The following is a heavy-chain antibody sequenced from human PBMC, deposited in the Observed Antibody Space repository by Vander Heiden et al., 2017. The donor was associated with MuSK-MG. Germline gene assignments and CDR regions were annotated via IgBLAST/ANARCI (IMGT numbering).Heavy chain of an antibody. CDR2: IIPIFGTA. J-gene: IGHJ4*02. CDR1: GGTFSSYA. CDR3: ARGGAVIAVAGKGPKYYFDY. V-gene: IGHV1-69*01. Sequence: QVQLVQSGAEVKKPGSSVKVSCQASGGTFSSYAISWVRQAPGQGLEWMGGIIPIFGTANYAQKFQGRVTITADESTSTAYMELSSLRSEDTAVYYCARGGAVIAVAGKGPKYYFDYWGQGTLVTVSS. D-gene: IGHD6-19*01.